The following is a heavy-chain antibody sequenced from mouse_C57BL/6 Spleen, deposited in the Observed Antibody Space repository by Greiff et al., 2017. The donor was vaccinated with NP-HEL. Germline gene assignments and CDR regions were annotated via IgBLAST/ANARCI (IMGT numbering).Heavy chain of an antibody. J-gene: IGHJ4*01. V-gene: IGHV1-54*01. CDR2: INPGSGGT. Sequence: QVQLQQSGAELVRPGTSVKVSCKASGYAFTNYLIEWVKQRPGQGLEWIGVINPGSGGTNYNEKFKGKATLTAAKSSSTAYMQLSSLTSEDSAVYFCARRIFITTVVATDAMDYWGQGTSVTVSS. CDR3: ARRIFITTVVATDAMDY. D-gene: IGHD1-1*01. CDR1: GYAFTNYL.